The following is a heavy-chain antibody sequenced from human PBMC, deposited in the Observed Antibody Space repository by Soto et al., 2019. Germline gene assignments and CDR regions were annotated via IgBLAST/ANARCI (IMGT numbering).Heavy chain of an antibody. CDR3: AKGRGGSGSLTPRVDF. D-gene: IGHD3-10*01. CDR1: GFTFNNYA. V-gene: IGHV3-23*01. J-gene: IGHJ4*02. CDR2: ISGGGDTT. Sequence: EVQLLESGGGLVQPGGSLRLSCAASGFTFNNYAMTWVRQAPGKGLEWVSAISGGGDTTSYADSVKGRFTVSRDGSTNTLYLQMRSLRAADTALYYCAKGRGGSGSLTPRVDFWGQGTLVTVSS.